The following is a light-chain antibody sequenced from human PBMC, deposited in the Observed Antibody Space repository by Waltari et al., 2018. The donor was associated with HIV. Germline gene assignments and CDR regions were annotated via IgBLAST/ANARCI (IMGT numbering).Light chain of an antibody. J-gene: IGLJ2*01. CDR2: EVS. Sequence: QSALTQPASVSGSPGQSITISCTGTSSDVGGYNYVSWYQQHPGKAPKLMIYEVSNRPSGVSNRFSGSKSANTASLTISGLQAEDEADYYCSSYINNSTYVVFGGGTKLTVL. CDR3: SSYINNSTYVV. CDR1: SSDVGGYNY. V-gene: IGLV2-14*01.